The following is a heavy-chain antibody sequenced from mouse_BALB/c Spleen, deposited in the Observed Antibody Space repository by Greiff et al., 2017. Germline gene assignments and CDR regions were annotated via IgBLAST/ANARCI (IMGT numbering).Heavy chain of an antibody. CDR3: TRGDDGYDYWYFDV. CDR1: GYTFTSYW. D-gene: IGHD2-3*01. Sequence: LQQPGSELVRPGASVKLSCKASGYTFTSYWMPWVKQRPGQGLEWIGNIYPGSGSTNYDEKFKSKATLTVDTSSSTAYMQLSSLTSEDSAVYYCTRGDDGYDYWYFDVWGAGTTVTVSS. J-gene: IGHJ1*01. V-gene: IGHV1S22*01. CDR2: IYPGSGST.